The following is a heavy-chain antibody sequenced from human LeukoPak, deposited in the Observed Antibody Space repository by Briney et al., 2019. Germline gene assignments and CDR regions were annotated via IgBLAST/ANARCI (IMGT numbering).Heavy chain of an antibody. Sequence: PSETLSLTXTVSGDSFSSVSYYWSWIRQPAGKGLGWIGRIYATGSTNYNPSLKSRVTISVDTSKNQFSLKLSSVTAADTAVYYRAGGGLLNWFDPWGQGTLVTVSS. V-gene: IGHV4-61*02. CDR3: AGGGLLNWFDP. J-gene: IGHJ5*02. CDR1: GDSFSSVSYY. CDR2: IYATGST. D-gene: IGHD1-26*01.